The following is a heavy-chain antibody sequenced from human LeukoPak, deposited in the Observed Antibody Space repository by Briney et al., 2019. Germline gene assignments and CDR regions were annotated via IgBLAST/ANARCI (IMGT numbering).Heavy chain of an antibody. Sequence: GQSMRLSCAASGFTVSSNYMSWVRQAPGKGLEWVSVIYSGGSTYYADSVKGRFTISRDNSKNTLYLQMNSLRAEDTAVYYCARASIRHSRDTSMVSSFGGFDYWGQGTLVTVSS. V-gene: IGHV3-53*01. CDR3: ARASIRHSRDTSMVSSFGGFDY. CDR1: GFTVSSNY. CDR2: IYSGGST. J-gene: IGHJ4*02. D-gene: IGHD5-18*01.